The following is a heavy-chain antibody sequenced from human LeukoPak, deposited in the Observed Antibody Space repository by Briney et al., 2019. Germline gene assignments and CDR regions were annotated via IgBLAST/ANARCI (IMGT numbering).Heavy chain of an antibody. CDR1: GGTFSSYA. CDR2: IIPIFGTA. CDR3: ARDPQLVGTYFDY. V-gene: IGHV1-69*05. D-gene: IGHD6-6*01. J-gene: IGHJ4*02. Sequence: GASVKVSCKASGGTFSSYAISWVRQAPGQGLEWMGGIIPIFGTANYAQKFQGRVTITTDESTSTAYMELSSLRSEDTAVYYCARDPQLVGTYFDYWGQGTLVTVSS.